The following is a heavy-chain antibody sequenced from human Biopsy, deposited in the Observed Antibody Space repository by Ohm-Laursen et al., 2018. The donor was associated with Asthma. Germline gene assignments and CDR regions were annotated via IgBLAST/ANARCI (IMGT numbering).Heavy chain of an antibody. V-gene: IGHV1-24*01. J-gene: IGHJ4*02. CDR1: GYSLTDLS. CDR2: HDHEEGGT. CDR3: ASDFPKDYVRYNFQF. D-gene: IGHD4-17*01. Sequence: ASVKVSCNISGYSLTDLSMHWVRQAPGQGLKWMGGHDHEEGGTVNARRFQGRVTMTEDTSTDTAYMELSSLSSDDTAVYYCASDFPKDYVRYNFQFWGQGTLVTVSS.